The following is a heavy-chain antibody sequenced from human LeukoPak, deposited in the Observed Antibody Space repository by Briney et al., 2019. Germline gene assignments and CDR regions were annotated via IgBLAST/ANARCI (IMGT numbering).Heavy chain of an antibody. D-gene: IGHD4/OR15-4a*01. V-gene: IGHV4-59*01. CDR3: ARDPNYSGWFDP. CDR1: GGSISSYY. J-gene: IGHJ5*02. Sequence: PSETLSLTCTVSGGSISSYYWSWIRQPPGKGLEWIGYIYYSGSTNYNPSLKSRVTISVDTSKNQFSLKLSSVTAADTAVYYCARDPNYSGWFDPWGQGTLVTVSS. CDR2: IYYSGST.